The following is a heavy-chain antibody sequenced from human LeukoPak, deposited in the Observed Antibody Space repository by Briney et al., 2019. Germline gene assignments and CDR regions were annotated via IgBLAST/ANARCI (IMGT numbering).Heavy chain of an antibody. J-gene: IGHJ4*02. V-gene: IGHV4-34*01. Sequence: SETLSLTCAVYGGSFSGYYWSWIRQPPGKGLEWIGEINHSGSTNYNPSLKSRVTISVDTSKNQFSLKLSSVTAADTAVYYCARARGQQLAYSYFDYWGQGTLVTVSS. D-gene: IGHD6-13*01. CDR3: ARARGQQLAYSYFDY. CDR2: INHSGST. CDR1: GGSFSGYY.